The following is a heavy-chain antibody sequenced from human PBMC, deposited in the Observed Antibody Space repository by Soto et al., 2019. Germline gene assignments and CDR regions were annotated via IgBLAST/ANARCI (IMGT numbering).Heavy chain of an antibody. J-gene: IGHJ4*02. Sequence: GASVKVSCKASGYTFSNYGISWVRQAPGQGLEWMGWISGYYGNTNYAQKFQDRVTMTTDIPMSTDYMELGSLRSDDTAVYYCARDPRTYYYDTTGEPIDFWGQGTQVTVSS. CDR1: GYTFSNYG. D-gene: IGHD3-22*01. V-gene: IGHV1-18*01. CDR2: ISGYYGNT. CDR3: ARDPRTYYYDTTGEPIDF.